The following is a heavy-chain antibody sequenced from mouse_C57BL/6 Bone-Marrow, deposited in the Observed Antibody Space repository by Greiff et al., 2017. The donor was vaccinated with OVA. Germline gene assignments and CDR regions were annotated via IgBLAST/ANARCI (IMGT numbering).Heavy chain of an antibody. V-gene: IGHV1-61*01. CDR2: IYPSDSET. CDR1: GYTFTSYW. D-gene: IGHD1-1*01. J-gene: IGHJ1*03. CDR3: ARAHSTVVAHWYFDV. Sequence: VQLQESGAELVRPGSSVKLSCKASGYTFTSYWMDWVKQRPGQGLEWIGNIYPSDSETPYNQKFKDKATLTVDKSSTTAYMQLSSLTSEDSAVYYGARAHSTVVAHWYFDVWGTGTTVTVSS.